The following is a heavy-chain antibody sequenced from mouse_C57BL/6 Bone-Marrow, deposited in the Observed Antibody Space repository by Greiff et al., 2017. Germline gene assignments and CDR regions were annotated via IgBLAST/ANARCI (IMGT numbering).Heavy chain of an antibody. CDR1: GYTFTSYW. CDR2: IDPNSGGT. J-gene: IGHJ2*01. CDR3: TREGRGY. Sequence: QVQLQQPGAELVKPGASVKLSCKASGYTFTSYWMHWVKQRPGRGLEWIGRIDPNSGGTKYNEKFKGKAILTADKSSSTAYMELRSLTSEDSAVYYCTREGRGYWGQGTTLTVSS. V-gene: IGHV1-62-3*01.